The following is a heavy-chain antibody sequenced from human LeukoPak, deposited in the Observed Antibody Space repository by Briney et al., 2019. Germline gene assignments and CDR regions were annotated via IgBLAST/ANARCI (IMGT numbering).Heavy chain of an antibody. Sequence: PSETLSLTCTVSGGSTSSGDYYWSWIRQPPGKGLEWIGYIYYSGSTYYNPSLKSRVTISVDTSKNQFSLKLSSVTAADTAVYYCARGGITVFAFDIWGQGTVVTVSS. CDR3: ARGGITVFAFDI. J-gene: IGHJ3*02. V-gene: IGHV4-30-4*01. CDR1: GGSTSSGDYY. CDR2: IYYSGST. D-gene: IGHD3-9*01.